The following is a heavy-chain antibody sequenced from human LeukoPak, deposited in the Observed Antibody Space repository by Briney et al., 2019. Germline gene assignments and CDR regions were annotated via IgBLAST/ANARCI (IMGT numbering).Heavy chain of an antibody. CDR1: GGSISSSSYY. Sequence: SETLSLTCTVSGGSISSSSYYWGWIRQPPGKGLEWIGSIYYSGSTYYNPSLKSRVTISVDTSKNQFSLKLSSVTAADTAVYYCARARTGYFEGYWGQGTLVTVSS. CDR3: ARARTGYFEGY. CDR2: IYYSGST. D-gene: IGHD3-9*01. J-gene: IGHJ4*02. V-gene: IGHV4-39*07.